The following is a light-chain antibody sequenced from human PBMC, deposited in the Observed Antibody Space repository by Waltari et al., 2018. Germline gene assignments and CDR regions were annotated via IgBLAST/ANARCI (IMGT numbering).Light chain of an antibody. V-gene: IGKV3-11*01. CDR2: DAS. CDR1: PRVGSS. Sequence: EIVLTQSPVTLSLAPGERATLSCWASPRVGSSLAWYQQKPGQAPRLLMYDASNRATGVPARFNGSGSGTDFTLTIISLQSEDSAVYYCQQRSNWPPITFGQGTRLEIK. J-gene: IGKJ5*01. CDR3: QQRSNWPPIT.